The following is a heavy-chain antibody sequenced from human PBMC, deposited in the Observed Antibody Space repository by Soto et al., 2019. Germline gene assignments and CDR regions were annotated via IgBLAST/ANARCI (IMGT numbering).Heavy chain of an antibody. Sequence: PGGSLRLSCVGSGFTFGNYAMSWVRQAPGKGLEWVSSITGIDGRTYYADSVKGRFTISRDNPKNTLYLQMNNLRAEDTAMFYCAKDRGPYCSGGICYPPSWFDPWGQGTQLTVSS. V-gene: IGHV3-23*01. J-gene: IGHJ5*02. CDR1: GFTFGNYA. CDR3: AKDRGPYCSGGICYPPSWFDP. D-gene: IGHD2-15*01. CDR2: ITGIDGRT.